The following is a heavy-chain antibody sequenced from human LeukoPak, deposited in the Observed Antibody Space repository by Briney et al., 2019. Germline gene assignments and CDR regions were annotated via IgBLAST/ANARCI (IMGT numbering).Heavy chain of an antibody. CDR3: AREASWELGRVVDY. CDR2: IYYSGST. CDR1: GGSFSGYY. D-gene: IGHD1-26*01. Sequence: PSETLSLTCAVYGGSFSGYYWSWIRQPPGKGLEWIGYIYYSGSTNYNPSLKSRVTISVDTSKNQFSLKLSSVTAADTAVYYCAREASWELGRVVDYWGQGTLVTVSS. J-gene: IGHJ4*02. V-gene: IGHV4-59*01.